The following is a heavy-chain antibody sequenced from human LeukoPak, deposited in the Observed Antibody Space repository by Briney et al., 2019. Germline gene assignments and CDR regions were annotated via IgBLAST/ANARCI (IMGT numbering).Heavy chain of an antibody. CDR1: GYTFTGYY. D-gene: IGHD2-15*01. Sequence: ASVKVSCKASGYTFTGYYMHWVRQAPGQGLEGMGWINPNSGGTNYAQKFQGRVTMTRDTSISTAYMELSRLRSDDTAVYYCASDYCSGGSCYSYYFDYWGQGTLVTVSS. CDR3: ASDYCSGGSCYSYYFDY. CDR2: INPNSGGT. J-gene: IGHJ4*02. V-gene: IGHV1-2*02.